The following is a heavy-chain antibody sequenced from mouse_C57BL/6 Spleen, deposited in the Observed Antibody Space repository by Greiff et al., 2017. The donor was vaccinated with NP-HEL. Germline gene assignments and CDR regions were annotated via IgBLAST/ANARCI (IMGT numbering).Heavy chain of an antibody. CDR1: GFTFSDYG. CDR2: ISSGSSTI. V-gene: IGHV5-17*01. Sequence: EVQGVESGGGLVKPGGSLKLSCAASGFTFSDYGMHWVRQAPGKGLEWVAYISSGSSTIYYADTVKGRFTISRDNAKNNLFLQTTSPRSEDTAMYYCSRELGGSTFAYWGQGTLVTVSA. CDR3: SRELGGSTFAY. J-gene: IGHJ3*01. D-gene: IGHD2-1*01.